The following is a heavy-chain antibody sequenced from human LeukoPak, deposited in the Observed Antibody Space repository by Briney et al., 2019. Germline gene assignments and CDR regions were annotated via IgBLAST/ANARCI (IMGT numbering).Heavy chain of an antibody. D-gene: IGHD3-22*01. V-gene: IGHV3-23*01. Sequence: GGSLRLSCAASGFTASSNYMSWVRQAPGKGLEWVSAISGSGGSTYYADSVKGRFTISRDNSKNTLYLQMNSLRAEDTAVYYRAKVWGYYYDSSSYYFDYWGQGTLVTVSS. CDR1: GFTASSNY. CDR3: AKVWGYYYDSSSYYFDY. J-gene: IGHJ4*02. CDR2: ISGSGGST.